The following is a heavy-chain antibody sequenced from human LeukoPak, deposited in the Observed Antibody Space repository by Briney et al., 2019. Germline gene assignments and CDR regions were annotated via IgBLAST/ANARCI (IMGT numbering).Heavy chain of an antibody. CDR2: IYNSGST. CDR1: GGSISSYY. D-gene: IGHD2-15*01. CDR3: ARDRPPICSGGSCPPGNWFDP. V-gene: IGHV4-4*07. J-gene: IGHJ5*02. Sequence: PSETLSLTCTVSGGSISSYYWSWIRQPAGKGLEWIGRIYNSGSTNYNPSLKSRVTMSVDTSKNQFSLKLSSVTAADTAVYYCARDRPPICSGGSCPPGNWFDPWGQGTLVTVSS.